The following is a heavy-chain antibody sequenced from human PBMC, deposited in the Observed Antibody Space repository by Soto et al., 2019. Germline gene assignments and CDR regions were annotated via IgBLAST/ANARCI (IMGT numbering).Heavy chain of an antibody. Sequence: GGSLRLSCAASGFHFRSYGMSWVRQAPGKGLEWVSGLSGSGRSTYYADSVKGRFTISRDTSKNQFSLKVTSVTAADTAVYYCARHRNWKVDYWGQGTLVTVSS. J-gene: IGHJ4*02. CDR1: GFHFRSYG. CDR3: ARHRNWKVDY. CDR2: LSGSGRST. D-gene: IGHD1-1*01. V-gene: IGHV3-23*01.